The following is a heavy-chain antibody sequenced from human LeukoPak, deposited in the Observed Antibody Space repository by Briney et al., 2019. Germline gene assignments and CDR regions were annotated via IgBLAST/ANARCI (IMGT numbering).Heavy chain of an antibody. D-gene: IGHD2-8*02. Sequence: GGSLRLSCAASGFTVSSNYMSWVRQAPGKGLEWVSVIYSGGSTYYADSVKGRFTIPRDNSKNTLYLQMNSLRAEDMAVYYCARVGTGEYYFDYWGQGTLVTVSS. CDR1: GFTVSSNY. CDR2: IYSGGST. CDR3: ARVGTGEYYFDY. J-gene: IGHJ4*02. V-gene: IGHV3-66*02.